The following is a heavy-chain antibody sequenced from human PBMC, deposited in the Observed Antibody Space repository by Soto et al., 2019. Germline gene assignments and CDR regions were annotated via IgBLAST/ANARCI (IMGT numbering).Heavy chain of an antibody. CDR3: ARRGGTFHGNFDY. V-gene: IGHV1-2*02. CDR1: GYTFTDYY. J-gene: IGHJ4*02. Sequence: QMQLAQSGAEVKKPGASVKVSCKASGYTFTDYYIHWMRQAPGHGLEWMGWINPNSGGTNYAQKFRGRVSMTRDTSITTGYMELSSLRSDDTTIYYCARRGGTFHGNFDYWGQGTLVTVSS. D-gene: IGHD2-15*01. CDR2: INPNSGGT.